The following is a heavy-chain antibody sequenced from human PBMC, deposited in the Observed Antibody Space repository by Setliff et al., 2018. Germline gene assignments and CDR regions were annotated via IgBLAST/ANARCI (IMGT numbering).Heavy chain of an antibody. D-gene: IGHD5-18*01. J-gene: IGHJ6*02. CDR2: IYSGDIT. CDR3: ARDSVYSHAPYYYYYYGMDV. V-gene: IGHV3-66*02. Sequence: GSLRLSCTASGFNVSRIYMSWVRQAAWKGLDWVSLIYSGDITYCADSVKGRFTLSRDNSKNPLNLQMNSLRGEDTAVYYCARDSVYSHAPYYYYYYGMDVWGQGTTVTVSS. CDR1: GFNVSRIY.